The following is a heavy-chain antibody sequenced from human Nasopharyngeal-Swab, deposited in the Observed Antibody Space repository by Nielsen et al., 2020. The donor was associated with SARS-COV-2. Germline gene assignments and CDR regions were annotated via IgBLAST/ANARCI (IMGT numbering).Heavy chain of an antibody. J-gene: IGHJ3*02. Sequence: GGSLRLSCAASGFTVSSNYMNWVRQAQGKGLEWVSVFYSGGSTYHADSVKGRFTISRDNSKNTLYLQMNSLRAEDTAIYYCARGRQWAAAGDDALDIWGQGTMVTVSS. CDR3: ARGRQWAAAGDDALDI. D-gene: IGHD6-13*01. CDR2: FYSGGST. V-gene: IGHV3-66*01. CDR1: GFTVSSNY.